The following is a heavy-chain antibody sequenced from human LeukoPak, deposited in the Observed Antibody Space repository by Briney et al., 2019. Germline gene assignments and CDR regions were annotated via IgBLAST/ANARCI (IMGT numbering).Heavy chain of an antibody. CDR3: ARGALNYYDSSGSFDY. D-gene: IGHD3-22*01. CDR1: GGSVSSGSYF. Sequence: SETLSLTCTVSGGSVSSGSYFWSWIRQPPGKGLEWIGFIYYNGNTDSSPSLKSRVTISVDTSKSQFSLKLSSVTAADTAVYYCARGALNYYDSSGSFDYWGQGTLVTVSS. J-gene: IGHJ4*02. V-gene: IGHV4-61*01. CDR2: IYYNGNT.